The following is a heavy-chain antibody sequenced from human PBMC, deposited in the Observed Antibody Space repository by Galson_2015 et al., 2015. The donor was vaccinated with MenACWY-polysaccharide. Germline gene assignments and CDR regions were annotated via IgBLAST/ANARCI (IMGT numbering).Heavy chain of an antibody. CDR2: TTASSGNA. Sequence: SVKVSCKASGYTFTSRDINWVRQAAGQGLEWMGWTTASSGNAVYAQKFQDRVTLTRDTSTSTVYVELSSLRSEDTGVYYCATGAGVVGDACGQGTLVTVSS. V-gene: IGHV1-8*01. CDR1: GYTFTSRD. J-gene: IGHJ5*02. CDR3: ATGAGVVGDA. D-gene: IGHD2-15*01.